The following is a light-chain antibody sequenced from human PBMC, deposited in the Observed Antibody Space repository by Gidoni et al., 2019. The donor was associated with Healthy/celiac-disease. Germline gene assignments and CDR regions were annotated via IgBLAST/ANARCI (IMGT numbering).Light chain of an antibody. V-gene: IGKV3-20*01. J-gene: IGKJ5*01. Sequence: EIASTQSPGILSLSPGERATLSCRASQSVSSSYLAWYQQKPGQAPRLLIYGASSRATGIPDRFSGSGSGTDFTLTISRLEPEDFAVYYCQQYGSSPPITFGQGTRLEIK. CDR1: QSVSSSY. CDR2: GAS. CDR3: QQYGSSPPIT.